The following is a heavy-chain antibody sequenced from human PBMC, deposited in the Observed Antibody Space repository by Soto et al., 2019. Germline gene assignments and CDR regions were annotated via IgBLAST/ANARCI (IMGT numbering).Heavy chain of an antibody. CDR1: GDSVSSNTAA. CDR3: AREGRLAASIFHNWFDP. V-gene: IGHV6-1*01. J-gene: IGHJ5*02. Sequence: SETLSLTCAISGDSVSSNTAAWNWIRSSPSRGLEWLGRTYYRSNWRHDYAVSVKSRITVNPDTSKNQFSLQLNSVTPEDTAVYYCAREGRLAASIFHNWFDPWGQGTLVTVSS. CDR2: TYYRSNWRH. D-gene: IGHD3-3*02.